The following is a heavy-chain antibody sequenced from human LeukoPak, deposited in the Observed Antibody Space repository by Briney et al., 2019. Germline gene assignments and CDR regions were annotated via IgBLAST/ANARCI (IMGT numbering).Heavy chain of an antibody. D-gene: IGHD3-10*01. Sequence: GGSLRLSCAASGFTFSSYSMNWVRQAPGKGLEWVSSISSSSSYIYYADSVKGRFTISRDNAKNSLYLQMNSLRAEDTAVYYXXXXXXTMVRGVSYYFDYWGQGTLVTVSS. V-gene: IGHV3-21*01. J-gene: IGHJ4*02. CDR1: GFTFSSYS. CDR3: XXXXXTMVRGVSYYFDY. CDR2: ISSSSSYI.